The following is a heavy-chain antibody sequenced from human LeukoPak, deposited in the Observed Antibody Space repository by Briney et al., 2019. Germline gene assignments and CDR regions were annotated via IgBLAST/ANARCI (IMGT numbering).Heavy chain of an antibody. V-gene: IGHV4-34*01. CDR1: GGSFSDYY. J-gene: IGHJ4*02. CDR2: INHSGSI. D-gene: IGHD4-17*01. CDR3: ARGRVVGDYVIDY. Sequence: KSSETLSLTCAVYGGSFSDYYWTWIRQPPGKGLEWIGEINHSGSINHNPSPKSRVTMSVDTSKNQFSLKLNSLTAADTALYYCARGRVVGDYVIDYWGQGALVTVSS.